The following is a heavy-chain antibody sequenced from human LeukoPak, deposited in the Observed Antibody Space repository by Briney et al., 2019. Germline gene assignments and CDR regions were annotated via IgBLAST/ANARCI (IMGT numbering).Heavy chain of an antibody. Sequence: PGGSLRLSCAASGFTFSSYSMNWVRQAPGKGLEWVSSISSSSSYIYYADSVKGRFTISRDNAKNSLYLQMNSLRAEDTAVYYCARGCSTSCYADYWGQGTLATVSS. J-gene: IGHJ4*02. V-gene: IGHV3-21*01. CDR1: GFTFSSYS. CDR3: ARGCSTSCYADY. D-gene: IGHD2-2*01. CDR2: ISSSSSYI.